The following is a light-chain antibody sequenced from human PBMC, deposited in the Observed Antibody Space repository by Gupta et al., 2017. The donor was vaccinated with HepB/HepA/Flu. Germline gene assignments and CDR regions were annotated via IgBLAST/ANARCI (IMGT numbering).Light chain of an antibody. CDR2: AAS. J-gene: IGKJ2*01. CDR3: QQSASTPIT. CDR1: QSISSY. Sequence: DIQMTQAPSSLSASVGDRVTITCRASQSISSYLNWYQHEPGKGPKLLIYAASSSQSRVRSRFSGCGSVTALTLTIMRLQPEAFATYFCQQSASTPITFGQGTKLEIK. V-gene: IGKV1-39*01.